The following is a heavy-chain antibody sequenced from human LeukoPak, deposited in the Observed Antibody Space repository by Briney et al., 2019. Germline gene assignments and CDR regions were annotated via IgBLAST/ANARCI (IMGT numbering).Heavy chain of an antibody. CDR3: ARVDSSGWLIYGMDA. V-gene: IGHV3-30-3*01. Sequence: PERSLRLSCAASGFTFSSYAMHWVRQAPGKGLEWVAVISYDGGNKFYADSVKGRFTIFRDNSKNRLSLQMNSLRIEDTAVYFCARVDSSGWLIYGMDAWGQGTTVTVSS. CDR2: ISYDGGNK. CDR1: GFTFSSYA. D-gene: IGHD6-19*01. J-gene: IGHJ6*02.